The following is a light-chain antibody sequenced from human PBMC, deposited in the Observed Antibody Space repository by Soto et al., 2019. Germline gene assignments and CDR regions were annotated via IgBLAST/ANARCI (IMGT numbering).Light chain of an antibody. Sequence: EIVLTQSPGTLSLSPGERATLSCRASQSVSSSYLAWYQQKPGQAPRLLTYGASSRATGIPDRFSGSGSGTDFTLTISRLQPEDSALYFCQQYDRPPITFGQGTRLEIK. V-gene: IGKV3-20*01. CDR3: QQYDRPPIT. CDR2: GAS. CDR1: QSVSSSY. J-gene: IGKJ5*01.